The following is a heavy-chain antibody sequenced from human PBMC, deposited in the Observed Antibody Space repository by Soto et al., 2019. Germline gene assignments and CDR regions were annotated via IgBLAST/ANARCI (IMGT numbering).Heavy chain of an antibody. D-gene: IGHD1-26*01. V-gene: IGHV1-46*02. CDR1: GYTFNRHY. Sequence: QVQLVQSGAEVRKPGASVKVSCKASGYTFNRHYIQWVRQAPGQGLEWMGMIDPSGGDTNYARKFRGRVTLAGDTSTSTVYMELSSLRSEDTGVYYCAKRRGVGLTRSSVDYLGPGTLVIVSS. J-gene: IGHJ4*02. CDR2: IDPSGGDT. CDR3: AKRRGVGLTRSSVDY.